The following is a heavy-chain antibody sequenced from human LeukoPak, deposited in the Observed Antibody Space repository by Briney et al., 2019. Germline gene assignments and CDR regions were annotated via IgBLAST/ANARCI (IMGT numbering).Heavy chain of an antibody. CDR2: ISSSGGST. V-gene: IGHV3-23*01. J-gene: IGHJ4*02. D-gene: IGHD3-9*01. CDR1: GFTFSSYG. Sequence: GGSLRLSCAASGFTFSSYGMSWVRQAPGKGLEWVSAISSSGGSTYYADSVKGRFTISRENSKTTLYLQMNSLTPQAPPVYSCAKDGIRYVEWSIQVEFDDWGQGSLVTVSS. CDR3: AKDGIRYVEWSIQVEFDD.